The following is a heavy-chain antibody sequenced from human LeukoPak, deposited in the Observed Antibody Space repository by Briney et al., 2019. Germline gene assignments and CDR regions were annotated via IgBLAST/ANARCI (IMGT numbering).Heavy chain of an antibody. J-gene: IGHJ6*03. Sequence: PGGSLRLSCAASGFTFSSYEMNWVRQAPGKGLEWVSYISSSGSTIYYADSVKGRFTISRDNAKNSLYLQMNSLRAEDTAVYYCARGGELRALNYYYYMDVWGKGTTVTISS. V-gene: IGHV3-48*03. CDR3: ARGGELRALNYYYYMDV. D-gene: IGHD1-26*01. CDR2: ISSSGSTI. CDR1: GFTFSSYE.